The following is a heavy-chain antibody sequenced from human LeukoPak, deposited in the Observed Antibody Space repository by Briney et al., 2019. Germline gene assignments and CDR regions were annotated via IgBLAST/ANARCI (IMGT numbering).Heavy chain of an antibody. CDR2: TYYSGST. Sequence: SETLSLTCTVTGGSISSYYWSWIRQPPAKGLELIGYTYYSGSTHYNPSLKSRVTISVDTSKNQFSLKLSSVTAADTAVYYCARDRPYDSSGYYGAVGWGYYYYGMDVWGQGTTVTVSS. D-gene: IGHD3-22*01. CDR3: ARDRPYDSSGYYGAVGWGYYYYGMDV. CDR1: GGSISSYY. J-gene: IGHJ6*02. V-gene: IGHV4-59*01.